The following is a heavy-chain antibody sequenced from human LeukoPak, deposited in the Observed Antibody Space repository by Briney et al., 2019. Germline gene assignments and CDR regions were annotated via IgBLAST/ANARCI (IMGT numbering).Heavy chain of an antibody. CDR2: IRFDGIHK. CDR3: AKGGATVLDY. V-gene: IGHV3-30*02. D-gene: IGHD3-16*01. CDR1: GFIFNNYG. J-gene: IGHJ4*02. Sequence: AGGSLRLSCAASGFIFNNYGMHWVRQAPGKGLEWVAFIRFDGIHKYYGDSVEGRFTVSRDNSQNTLYLQMHSLTTDDTAVYYCAKGGATVLDYWGQGTLVTVSS.